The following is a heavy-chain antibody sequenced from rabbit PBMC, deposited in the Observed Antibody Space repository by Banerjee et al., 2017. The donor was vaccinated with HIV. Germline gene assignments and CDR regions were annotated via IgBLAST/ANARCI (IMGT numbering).Heavy chain of an antibody. CDR1: GFDFSSYYY. Sequence: QEQLEESGGGLVKPEGSLTLTCKASGFDFSSYYYMCWVRQAPGKGLEWIACIYAGSSGSTYYASWAKGRFTISKTSSTTVTLQMTSLTAADTATYFCAKTAGYGTDRYYKLWGPGTLVTVS. CDR2: IYAGSSGST. J-gene: IGHJ4*01. D-gene: IGHD7-1*01. V-gene: IGHV1S45*01. CDR3: AKTAGYGTDRYYKL.